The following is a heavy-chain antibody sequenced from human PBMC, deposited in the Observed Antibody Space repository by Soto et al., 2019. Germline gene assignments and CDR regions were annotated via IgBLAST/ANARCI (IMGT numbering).Heavy chain of an antibody. CDR2: ISAYNGNT. D-gene: IGHD4-17*01. CDR1: GYTFTSYG. Sequence: QVQLVQSGAEVKRPGASVKVSCKASGYTFTSYGISWVRQAPGQGLEWMGWISAYNGNTNFAQKLQGRVTLTTDTSTSTAYMELRSLRSDDTAVYYCARDDYGDYADTFDYWGQGTLVTVSS. CDR3: ARDDYGDYADTFDY. J-gene: IGHJ4*02. V-gene: IGHV1-18*01.